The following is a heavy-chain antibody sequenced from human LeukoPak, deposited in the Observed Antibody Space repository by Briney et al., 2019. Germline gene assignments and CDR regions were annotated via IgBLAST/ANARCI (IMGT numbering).Heavy chain of an antibody. CDR3: AKDRIAVAGTDFDY. J-gene: IGHJ4*02. CDR2: INHSGST. V-gene: IGHV4-34*01. D-gene: IGHD6-19*01. Sequence: SETLSLTCAVYGGSFSGYYWSWIRQPPGKGLEWIGEINHSGSTNYNPSLKSRVTISVDTSKNQFSLKLSSVTAADTAVYYCAKDRIAVAGTDFDYWGQGTLVTVSS. CDR1: GGSFSGYY.